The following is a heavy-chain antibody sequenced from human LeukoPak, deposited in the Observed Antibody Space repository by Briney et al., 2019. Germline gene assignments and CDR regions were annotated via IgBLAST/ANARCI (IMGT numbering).Heavy chain of an antibody. CDR2: IYHSGGT. CDR1: GGSISSSNW. J-gene: IGHJ6*02. D-gene: IGHD4-17*01. CDR3: ARGPTVTYYGMDV. V-gene: IGHV4-4*02. Sequence: SETLSLTCAVSGGSISSSNWWSWVRQPPGKGLEWIGEIYHSGGTNYNPSLKSRVTISVDKSKNQFSLKLSSVTAADTAVYYCARGPTVTYYGMDVWGQGTTVTVSS.